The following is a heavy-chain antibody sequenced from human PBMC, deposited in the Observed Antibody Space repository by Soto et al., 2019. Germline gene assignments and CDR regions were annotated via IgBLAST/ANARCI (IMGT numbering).Heavy chain of an antibody. J-gene: IGHJ4*02. CDR3: ARDKRSDSGYDYPDFDY. Sequence: ASVKVSCKASGYTFTSYGISWVRQAPGQGLEWMGWISAYNGNTNYAQKLQGRVTMTTDTSTSTAYMELRSLRSDDTAVYYCARDKRSDSGYDYPDFDYWGQGTLVTVSS. D-gene: IGHD5-12*01. CDR1: GYTFTSYG. V-gene: IGHV1-18*01. CDR2: ISAYNGNT.